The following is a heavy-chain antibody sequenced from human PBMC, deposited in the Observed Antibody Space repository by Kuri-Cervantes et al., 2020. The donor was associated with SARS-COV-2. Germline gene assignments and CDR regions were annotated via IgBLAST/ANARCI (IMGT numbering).Heavy chain of an antibody. CDR1: GGTFSSYA. J-gene: IGHJ4*02. CDR2: IIPIFGTA. Sequence: SVKVSCKASGGTFSSYAISWVRQAPGQGLEWMGGIIPIFGTANYAQKFQGRVTITADESTSTAYMELSSLRSENTAVYCGARGSWQDPLYWGQGTLVTVSS. V-gene: IGHV1-69*13. D-gene: IGHD6-13*01. CDR3: ARGSWQDPLY.